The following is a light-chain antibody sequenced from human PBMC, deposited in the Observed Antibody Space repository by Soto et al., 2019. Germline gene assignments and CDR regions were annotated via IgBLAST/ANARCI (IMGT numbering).Light chain of an antibody. V-gene: IGLV1-47*02. CDR2: SNN. Sequence: QSVLTQPLSASGTPGQKVFISCSGSSXNIGGTNYAYWYQQLPGAAPKLLMHSNNLRPSGVPERISGSKFGTAASLAISGLRSEDEAVYYCASWDDRLGAVIFGGGTKVILL. J-gene: IGLJ2*01. CDR1: SXNIGGTNY. CDR3: ASWDDRLGAVI.